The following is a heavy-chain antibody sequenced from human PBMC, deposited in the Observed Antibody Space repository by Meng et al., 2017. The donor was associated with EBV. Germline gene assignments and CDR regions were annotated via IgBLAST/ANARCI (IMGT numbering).Heavy chain of an antibody. CDR3: AKDLFSSGWYDFDY. CDR2: ITSTSDST. V-gene: IGHV3-23*04. J-gene: IGHJ4*02. CDR1: GFTFSSYA. Sequence: PVVELVGGWCQGGGSLSLSVAASGFTFSSYAMSWVRQAPGKGLEWVSTITSTSDSTYYADSVRGRFSISRDNSKDTLYLQMNSLTAEDTAVYYCAKDLFSSGWYDFDYWGQGTLVTVSS. D-gene: IGHD6-19*01.